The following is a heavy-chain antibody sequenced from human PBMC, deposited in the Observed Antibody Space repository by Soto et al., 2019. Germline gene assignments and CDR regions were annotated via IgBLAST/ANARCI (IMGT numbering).Heavy chain of an antibody. CDR2: IYTSGST. J-gene: IGHJ6*01. CDR1: GVSISSYY. CDR3: AREGVRFGELQGSYYHSYGMEV. D-gene: IGHD3-10*01. Sequence: SETLSLTCTVSGVSISSYYWSWIRHPAGKGLEWIGRIYTSGSTNYNPSLKSRVTMSVDTSKNQFSLKLSSVTAAETAVYYCAREGVRFGELQGSYYHSYGMEVWGQGTTVTVSS. V-gene: IGHV4-4*07.